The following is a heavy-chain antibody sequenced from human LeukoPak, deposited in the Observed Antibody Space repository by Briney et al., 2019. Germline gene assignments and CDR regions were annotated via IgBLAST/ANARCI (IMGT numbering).Heavy chain of an antibody. CDR1: GFIFNHHA. CDR3: ARIPSMVYANGGAFDI. V-gene: IGHV4-34*01. J-gene: IGHJ3*02. D-gene: IGHD2-8*01. CDR2: INHSGST. Sequence: GSLRLSCAASGFIFNHHAMSWVRQAPGKGLEWIGEINHSGSTNYNPSLKSRVTISVDTSKNQFSLKLSSVTAADTAVYYCARIPSMVYANGGAFDIWGQGTMVTVSS.